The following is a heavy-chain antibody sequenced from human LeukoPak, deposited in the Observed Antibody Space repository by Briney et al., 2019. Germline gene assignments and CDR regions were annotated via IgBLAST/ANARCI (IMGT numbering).Heavy chain of an antibody. CDR3: ARDHLRYDFWSGYSFDY. CDR2: INPNSGGT. V-gene: IGHV1-2*02. Sequence: GSVKVSCKASGYTFTGYYMHWVRQAPGQGLEWMGWINPNSGGTDYAQKLQGRVTMTTDTSTSTAYMELRSLRSDDTAVYYCARDHLRYDFWSGYSFDYWGQGTLVTVSS. CDR1: GYTFTGYY. J-gene: IGHJ4*02. D-gene: IGHD3-3*01.